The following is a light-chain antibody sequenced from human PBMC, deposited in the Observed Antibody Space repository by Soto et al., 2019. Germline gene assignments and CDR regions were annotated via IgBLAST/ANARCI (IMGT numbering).Light chain of an antibody. J-gene: IGLJ1*01. CDR1: SSDVGGYNY. V-gene: IGLV2-14*01. CDR3: SSYTSSSTLSYV. Sequence: QSALKQPASGSGSPGQASSISCTGTSSDVGGYNYVSWYQQHPGKAPKLMIYDGSKRPSGVSNRFSGSKSGNTASLTISGLHADDEADYYCSSYTSSSTLSYVFGPGTKVSVL. CDR2: DGS.